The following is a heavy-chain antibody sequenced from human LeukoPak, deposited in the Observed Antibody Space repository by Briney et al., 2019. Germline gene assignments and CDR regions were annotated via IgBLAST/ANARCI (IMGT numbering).Heavy chain of an antibody. CDR1: GFTFSSYA. J-gene: IGHJ3*02. CDR3: AKDRGGKDYYAIEGDAFDI. V-gene: IGHV3-23*01. Sequence: GGSLRLSCAASGFTFSSYAMSWVRQAPGKGLEWVSALSGSGGSTYYADSVKGRFTISRDNSKNTLYLQMNSLRAEDTAVYYCAKDRGGKDYYAIEGDAFDIWGQGTMVTVSS. CDR2: LSGSGGST. D-gene: IGHD1-26*01.